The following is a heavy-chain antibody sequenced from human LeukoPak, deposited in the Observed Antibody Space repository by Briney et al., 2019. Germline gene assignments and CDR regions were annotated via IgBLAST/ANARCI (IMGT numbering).Heavy chain of an antibody. CDR2: INPNSGGT. D-gene: IGHD6-19*01. J-gene: IGHJ4*02. CDR1: GYTFTGYY. V-gene: IGHV1-2*02. CDR3: ARVTNSGWYYFDY. Sequence: ASVKLSCKASGYTFTGYYMHWVRQAPGQGLEWIGWINPNSGGTNYAQKFQGRATMTRDMSISTAYMELSRLRSDDTAVYYCARVTNSGWYYFDYWGQGTLVTVAS.